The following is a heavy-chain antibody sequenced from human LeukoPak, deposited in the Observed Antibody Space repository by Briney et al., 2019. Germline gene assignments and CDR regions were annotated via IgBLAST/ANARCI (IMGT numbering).Heavy chain of an antibody. D-gene: IGHD6-13*01. CDR2: IKQDGSEK. V-gene: IGHV3-7*01. CDR1: GFTFSTYW. CDR3: ARDSAGNDY. Sequence: GGSLRLSCAASGFTFSTYWMSWVRQAPGKGLEWVANIKQDGSEKYYVDSVKGRFTISRDNAKNSLYLQMNSLGAEDTAMYYCARDSAGNDYWGQGTLVTVSS. J-gene: IGHJ4*01.